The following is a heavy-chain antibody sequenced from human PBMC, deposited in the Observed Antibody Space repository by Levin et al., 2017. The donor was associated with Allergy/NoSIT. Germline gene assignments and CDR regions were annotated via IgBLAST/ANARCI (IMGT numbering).Heavy chain of an antibody. CDR3: ARKWYNAFDG. J-gene: IGHJ3*01. CDR2: ISGPGGTT. D-gene: IGHD1-14*01. V-gene: IGHV3-23*01. CDR1: GFTFSNYA. Sequence: PGGSLRLSCAASGFTFSNYAMTWVRQAPGKGLEWVSGISGPGGTTYYADSVKGRFTISRDNSKNTVFLQMNTLRAEDTAGYYCARKWYNAFDGWVQGTMVTVCS.